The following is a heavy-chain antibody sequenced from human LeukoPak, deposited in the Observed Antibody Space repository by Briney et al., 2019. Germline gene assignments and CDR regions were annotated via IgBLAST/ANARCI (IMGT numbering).Heavy chain of an antibody. D-gene: IGHD3-22*01. CDR1: GFTFSSYG. CDR3: AKRGYYYDSSGYYSRTYFDY. CDR2: ISYDGSNK. J-gene: IGHJ4*02. Sequence: PGGSLRLSCAASGFTFSSYGMHWVRQAPGKGLEWVAVISYDGSNKYYADSVKGRFTISRDNSKNTLYLQMNSLRAEDTAVYYCAKRGYYYDSSGYYSRTYFDYWGQGTLVIVSS. V-gene: IGHV3-30*18.